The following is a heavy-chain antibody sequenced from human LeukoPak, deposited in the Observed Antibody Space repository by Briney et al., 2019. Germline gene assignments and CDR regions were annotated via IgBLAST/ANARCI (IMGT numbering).Heavy chain of an antibody. CDR2: IIPIFGTA. CDR3: ARDRSRVERGYFDY. V-gene: IGHV1-69*13. CDR1: GGTFSSYA. D-gene: IGHD5-24*01. J-gene: IGHJ4*02. Sequence: SVKVSCKASGGTFSSYAISWVRQAPGQGLEWMGGIIPIFGTANYAQKLQGRVTITADESTSTAYMELSSLRSEDTAVYYCARDRSRVERGYFDYWGQGTLVTVSS.